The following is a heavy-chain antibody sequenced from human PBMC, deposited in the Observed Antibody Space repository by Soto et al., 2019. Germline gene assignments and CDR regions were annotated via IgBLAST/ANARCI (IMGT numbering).Heavy chain of an antibody. CDR3: ASRNYYGSGSYYGYDY. V-gene: IGHV4-39*01. CDR2: IYYSGST. J-gene: IGHJ4*02. CDR1: GGSISSSSYY. Sequence: PSETLSLTCTVSGGSISSSSYYWGWIRQPPGKGLEWNGSIYYSGSTYYNPSLKSRVTISVDTSKNQFSLKLSSVTAADTAVYYCASRNYYGSGSYYGYDYWGQGTLVTVSS. D-gene: IGHD3-10*01.